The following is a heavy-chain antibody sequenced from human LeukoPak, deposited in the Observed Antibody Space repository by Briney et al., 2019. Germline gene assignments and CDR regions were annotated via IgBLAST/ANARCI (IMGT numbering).Heavy chain of an antibody. CDR2: IYYSGST. J-gene: IGHJ4*02. V-gene: IGHV4-39*07. CDR1: GGSISSSSYY. CDR3: AREVADGYNQRYFDY. Sequence: SETLSLTCTVSGGSISSSSYYWGWIRQPPGKGLEWIGSIYYSGSTYYNPSLKSRVTISIDTSKNQFSLKLRSVTAADTAVYYCAREVADGYNQRYFDYWGQGILVTVSS. D-gene: IGHD5-24*01.